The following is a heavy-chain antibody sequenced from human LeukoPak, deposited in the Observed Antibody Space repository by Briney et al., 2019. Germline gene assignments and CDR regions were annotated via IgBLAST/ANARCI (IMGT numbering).Heavy chain of an antibody. V-gene: IGHV4-59*01. CDR1: GGSISSYY. Sequence: SETLSLTCTVSGGSISSYYWSWIRQPPGKGLEWIGCIYYSGSTNYNPSLKSRVTISVDTSKNQFSLKLSSVTPAAPAVYYCGGEPPRKGAHYMDAGGKGTTV. D-gene: IGHD1-14*01. CDR2: IYYSGST. J-gene: IGHJ6*03. CDR3: GGEPPRKGAHYMDA.